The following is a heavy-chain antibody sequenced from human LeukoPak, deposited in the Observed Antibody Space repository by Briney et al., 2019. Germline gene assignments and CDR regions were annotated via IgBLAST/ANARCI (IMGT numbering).Heavy chain of an antibody. J-gene: IGHJ6*02. CDR3: ARVMITFGGVRVGYYGMDV. CDR1: GGSISSYY. D-gene: IGHD3-16*01. CDR2: IYNSGST. V-gene: IGHV4-59*01. Sequence: SETLSLTCTVSGGSISSYYWSWIRQPPGKGLEWIGYIYNSGSTNYNPSLKSRVTISEDMSKNQFSLKLSSVTAADTAVYYCARVMITFGGVRVGYYGMDVWGQGTTVTVS.